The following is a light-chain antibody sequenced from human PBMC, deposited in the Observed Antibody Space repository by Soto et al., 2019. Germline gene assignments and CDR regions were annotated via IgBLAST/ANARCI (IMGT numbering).Light chain of an antibody. V-gene: IGKV3-20*01. CDR1: QSITGSY. CDR3: QQYYSIPLT. Sequence: NVLTQSPGTLSFSPGERATVSCRASQSITGSYLAWYQQTPGQAPRLLIYGASSRATGVPDRFSGSGSGKDFTLTISRLEPEDFAVYYCQQYYSIPLTFGGGNKVEIX. J-gene: IGKJ4*01. CDR2: GAS.